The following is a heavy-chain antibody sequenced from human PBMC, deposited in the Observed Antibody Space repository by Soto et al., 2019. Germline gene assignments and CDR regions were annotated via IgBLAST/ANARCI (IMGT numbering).Heavy chain of an antibody. CDR1: GGTFSSYT. J-gene: IGHJ6*02. CDR2: IIPILGIA. D-gene: IGHD3-9*01. V-gene: IGHV1-69*02. Sequence: QVQLVQAGAEVKKPWSSVKVSCQASGGTFSSYTISWVRQAPGQGREWMGRIIPILGIANYEQKFQGRVTITAAKSTSTANMELSSVRSDDTAGYYCAIAIQPTYYDILTASLGPDYYGMYVWGQGTTVTVSS. CDR3: AIAIQPTYYDILTASLGPDYYGMYV.